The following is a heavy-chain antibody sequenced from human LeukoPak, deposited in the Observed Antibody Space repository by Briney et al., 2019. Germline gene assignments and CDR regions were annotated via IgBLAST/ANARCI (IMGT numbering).Heavy chain of an antibody. V-gene: IGHV1-2*02. CDR1: GYSFTDYY. CDR2: INPNSGGT. J-gene: IGHJ6*02. D-gene: IGHD3-9*01. Sequence: ASVKVSCKTSGYSFTDYYMHWVCQAPGQGLEWMGWINPNSGGTSAAQKFQGRVTMTRDTSITTVYMEVSWLTSDDTAVYYCARSKVLRYFDWLLYSEGTEGMDVWGQGTTVTVSS. CDR3: ARSKVLRYFDWLLYSEGTEGMDV.